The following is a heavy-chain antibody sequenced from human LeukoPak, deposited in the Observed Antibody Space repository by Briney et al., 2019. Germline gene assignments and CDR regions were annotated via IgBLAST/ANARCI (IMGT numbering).Heavy chain of an antibody. CDR1: GGSFSGYY. D-gene: IGHD3-16*02. CDR3: ARAGGSYRRSWYFDY. Sequence: PSETLSLTCAVYGGSFSGYYWSWIRQPPGKGLEWIGEINHSGSTNYNPSLKSRVTISVDTSKNQFSLKLSSVTAADTAVYYCARAGGSYRRSWYFDYWGQGTLVTVSS. J-gene: IGHJ4*02. V-gene: IGHV4-34*01. CDR2: INHSGST.